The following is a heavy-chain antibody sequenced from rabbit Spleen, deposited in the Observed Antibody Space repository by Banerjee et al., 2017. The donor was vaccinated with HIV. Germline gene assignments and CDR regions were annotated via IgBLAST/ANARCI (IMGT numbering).Heavy chain of an antibody. V-gene: IGHV1S47*01. CDR3: ASAYSDIYFDF. Sequence: QEQLVESGGDLVKPEGSLTLTCKASGVSFSDKDVMCWVRQTPGKGLEWIACVNIVTGKSVYASWAKGRFTITRSTSLNTVTLQLTSLTAADTATYFCASAYSDIYFDFWGQGTLVTV. J-gene: IGHJ4*01. D-gene: IGHD6-1*01. CDR2: VNIVTGKS. CDR1: GVSFSDKDV.